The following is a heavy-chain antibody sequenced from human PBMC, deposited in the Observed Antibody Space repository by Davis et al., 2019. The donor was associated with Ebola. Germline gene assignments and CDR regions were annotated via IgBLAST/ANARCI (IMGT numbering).Heavy chain of an antibody. CDR2: MNPDSGNT. J-gene: IGHJ6*03. CDR1: GYTFTSYD. CDR3: ARVSYDFWSGYSPYYYYYYMDV. V-gene: IGHV1-8*03. Sequence: ASVKVSCKASGYTFTSYDINWVRQAPGQGLEWMGWMNPDSGNTGYAQKFQGRVTITRNTSISTAYMELSSLRSEDTAVYYCARVSYDFWSGYSPYYYYYYMDVWGKGTTVTVSS. D-gene: IGHD3-3*01.